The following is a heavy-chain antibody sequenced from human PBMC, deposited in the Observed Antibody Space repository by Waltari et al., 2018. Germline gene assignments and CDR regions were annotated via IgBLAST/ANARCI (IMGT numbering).Heavy chain of an antibody. CDR2: IYPGDSGT. CDR3: ARQGYSSSSGVDY. D-gene: IGHD6-6*01. CDR1: GYSFTSYW. V-gene: IGHV5-51*01. Sequence: EVQLVQSGAEVKKPGESLKISCKGSGYSFTSYWIGWVRQMPGKGLEWMGTIYPGDSGTVYSPSFQGQVTISADKSISTAYLQWSSLKASDTAMYYCARQGYSSSSGVDYWGQGTLVTVSS. J-gene: IGHJ4*02.